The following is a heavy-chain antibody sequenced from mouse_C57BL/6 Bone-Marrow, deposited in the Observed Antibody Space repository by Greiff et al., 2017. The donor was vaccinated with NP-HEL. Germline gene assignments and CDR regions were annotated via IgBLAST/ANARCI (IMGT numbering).Heavy chain of an antibody. V-gene: IGHV5-15*04. J-gene: IGHJ4*01. CDR2: ISNLAYSI. D-gene: IGHD1-1*01. CDR3: ARRGYYGSSYAMDY. Sequence: DVMLVESGGGLVQPGGSLKLSCAASGFTFSDYGMAWVRQAPRKGPAWVAFISNLAYSIYYADTVTGRFTISRENAKNTLYLEMSSLRSEDTAMYYCARRGYYGSSYAMDYWGQGTSVTVSS. CDR1: GFTFSDYG.